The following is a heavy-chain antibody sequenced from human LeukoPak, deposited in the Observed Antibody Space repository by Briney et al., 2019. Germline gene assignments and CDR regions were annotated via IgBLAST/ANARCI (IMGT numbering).Heavy chain of an antibody. CDR3: AKAKLNTAMDPFDY. CDR2: INSSGDNT. CDR1: GITFSSYA. Sequence: GGSLRLSCAASGITFSSYAMSWVRQAPGKGLEWVSGINSSGDNTYYADSVKGRFTISRDNSKNTLYLQMNSLRAEDTAVYYCAKAKLNTAMDPFDYWGQGTLVTVSS. J-gene: IGHJ4*02. D-gene: IGHD5-18*01. V-gene: IGHV3-23*01.